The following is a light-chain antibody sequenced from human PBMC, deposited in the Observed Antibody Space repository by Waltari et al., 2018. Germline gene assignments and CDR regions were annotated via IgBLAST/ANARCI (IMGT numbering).Light chain of an antibody. CDR3: QTGGHGTWV. CDR1: SGHSSHV. J-gene: IGLJ3*02. V-gene: IGLV4-69*01. Sequence: QLVLTQSPSASASLGASVKLTCTLSSGHSSHVIACLQQQPEKGPRYLMKVNSDGSHSKGDEIPDRFSGSSSGTERYLTISSLQSEDEADYYCQTGGHGTWVFGGGTKLTVL. CDR2: VNSDGSH.